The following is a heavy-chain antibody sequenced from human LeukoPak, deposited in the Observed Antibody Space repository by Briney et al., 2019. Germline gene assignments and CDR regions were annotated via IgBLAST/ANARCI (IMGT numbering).Heavy chain of an antibody. V-gene: IGHV1-2*04. J-gene: IGHJ3*02. D-gene: IGHD1-1*01. CDR3: ARGNWNDVMATAPYAFDI. Sequence: ASVKVSCKASGYTFTGYYMHWARQAPGQGLEWMGWINPNSGGTNYAQKFQGWVTMTRDTSISAAYMELSRLRSDDTAVYYCARGNWNDVMATAPYAFDIWGQGTMVTVSS. CDR2: INPNSGGT. CDR1: GYTFTGYY.